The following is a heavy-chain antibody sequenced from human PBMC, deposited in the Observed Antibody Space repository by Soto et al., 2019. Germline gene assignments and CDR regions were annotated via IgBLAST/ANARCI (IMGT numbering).Heavy chain of an antibody. CDR2: IWYDGSNK. CDR1: GFTFSSYG. CDR3: ARGDFYCSSTSCYATSAFDI. V-gene: IGHV3-33*01. D-gene: IGHD2-2*01. Sequence: QVQLVESGGGVVQPGRSLRLSYAASGFTFSSYGMHWVRQAPGKGLEWVAVIWYDGSNKYYADSVKGRFTISRDNSKNTLYLQMNSLRAEDTAVYYCARGDFYCSSTSCYATSAFDIWGQGTMVTVSS. J-gene: IGHJ3*02.